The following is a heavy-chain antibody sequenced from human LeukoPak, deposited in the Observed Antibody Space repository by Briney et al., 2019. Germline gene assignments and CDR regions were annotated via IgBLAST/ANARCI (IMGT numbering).Heavy chain of an antibody. D-gene: IGHD4/OR15-4a*01. J-gene: IGHJ6*01. CDR3: AKGVHQLVYKYGMDV. V-gene: IGHV3-23*01. CDR1: GFTFNTHA. CDR2: VGGSGDNT. Sequence: GGSLRLSCAASGFTFNTHAMNWVRQAPGKGLEWVSGVGGSGDNTHYGDSVKGRFTVSRDNSKNTLYLQMNSLRAEDTAVYYCAKGVHQLVYKYGMDVWVEGPRSPSPQ.